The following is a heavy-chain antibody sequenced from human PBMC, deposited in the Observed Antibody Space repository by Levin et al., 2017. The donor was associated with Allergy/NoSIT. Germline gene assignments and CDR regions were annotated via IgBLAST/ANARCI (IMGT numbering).Heavy chain of an antibody. V-gene: IGHV3-20*04. CDR3: ARGHVSPHPHDY. Sequence: GESLKISCAASGFTFDDYGMSWVRQAPGKGLEWVSGINWNGGSTGYADSVKGRFTISRDNAKNSLYLQMNSLRAEDTALYYCARGHVSPHPHDYWGQGTLVTVSS. CDR2: INWNGGST. CDR1: GFTFDDYG. J-gene: IGHJ4*02.